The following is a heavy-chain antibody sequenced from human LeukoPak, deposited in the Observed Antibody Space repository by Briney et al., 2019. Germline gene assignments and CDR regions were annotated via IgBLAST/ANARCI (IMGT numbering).Heavy chain of an antibody. CDR3: ARESVYGSGSLFDY. Sequence: PSETLSLTCTVSGGSISSYYWSWIRQPAGKGLEWIGRIYTSGSTNYNPSLKSRVTMSVDTSKNQFSLKLSSVTAADTAVYYCARESVYGSGSLFDYWGQGTLVTVSS. D-gene: IGHD3-10*01. CDR1: GGSISSYY. J-gene: IGHJ4*02. CDR2: IYTSGST. V-gene: IGHV4-4*07.